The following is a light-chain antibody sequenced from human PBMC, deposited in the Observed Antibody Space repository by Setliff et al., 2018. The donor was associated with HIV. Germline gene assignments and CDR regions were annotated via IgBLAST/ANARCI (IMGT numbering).Light chain of an antibody. V-gene: IGLV2-23*02. CDR2: DVS. CDR3: CSYAGSGTYV. Sequence: QSALTQPASESGSPGQSITISCTGTSSDVGSYNLVSWYQQHPGKAPKLMIYDVSKRPSGVSNRFSGSKSGNTASLTISGLQAEDEADYYCCSYAGSGTYVFGTGTKVTVL. CDR1: SSDVGSYNL. J-gene: IGLJ1*01.